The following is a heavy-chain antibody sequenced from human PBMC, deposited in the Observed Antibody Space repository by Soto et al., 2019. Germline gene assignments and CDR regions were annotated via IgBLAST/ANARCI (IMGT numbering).Heavy chain of an antibody. CDR1: GGTFSSYT. CDR3: ARRAGTTENWFDP. CDR2: IIPILGIA. D-gene: IGHD1-1*01. V-gene: IGHV1-69*02. J-gene: IGHJ5*02. Sequence: QVQLVQSGAEVKKPGSSVKVSCKASGGTFSSYTISWVRQAPGQGLEWMGRIIPILGIANYAQKFQGRVTITADKSTSTADMELSSLRSEDTAVYYCARRAGTTENWFDPWGQGTLVTVSS.